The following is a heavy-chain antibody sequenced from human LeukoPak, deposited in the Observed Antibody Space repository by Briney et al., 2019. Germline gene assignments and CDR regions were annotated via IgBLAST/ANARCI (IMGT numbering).Heavy chain of an antibody. Sequence: LGGCLRLSCAGSAFTLSNSWMGWVGQPPGREREWVANIKPSRSDKYYVDSAECRFTVSKDHAKKSVYLQMYSLRVQDTGIYYCGRGGVNAGLDSWGQRTLVSVS. CDR1: AFTLSNSW. V-gene: IGHV3-7*01. D-gene: IGHD3-10*01. CDR2: IKPSRSDK. CDR3: GRGGVNAGLDS. J-gene: IGHJ5*01.